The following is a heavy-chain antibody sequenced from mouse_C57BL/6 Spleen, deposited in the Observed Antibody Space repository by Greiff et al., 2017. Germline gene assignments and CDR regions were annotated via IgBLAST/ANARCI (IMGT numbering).Heavy chain of an antibody. J-gene: IGHJ2*01. CDR2: IYPGSGNT. CDR3: GRGTTVVAKDY. D-gene: IGHD1-1*01. Sequence: VQLQQSGAELVRPGASVKLSCKASGYTFTDYYINWVKQRPGQGLEWIARIYPGSGNTYYNEKFKGKATLTAEKSSSTAYMQISSLTSEDSAVYFCGRGTTVVAKDYWGQGTTLTVSS. CDR1: GYTFTDYY. V-gene: IGHV1-76*01.